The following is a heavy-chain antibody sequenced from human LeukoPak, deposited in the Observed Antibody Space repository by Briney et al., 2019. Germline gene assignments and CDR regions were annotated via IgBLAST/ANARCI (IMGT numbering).Heavy chain of an antibody. CDR2: ISYDGSNK. J-gene: IGHJ5*02. CDR1: GFTFSSYG. Sequence: GGSLRLSCAASGFTFSSYGMHWVRQAPGKGLEWVAVISYDGSNKYYADSVKGRFTISRDNAKNSLYLQMNSLRAEDTAVYYCARDPSRIVGYCSSTSCSSWGQGTLVTVSS. V-gene: IGHV3-30*03. CDR3: ARDPSRIVGYCSSTSCSS. D-gene: IGHD2-2*01.